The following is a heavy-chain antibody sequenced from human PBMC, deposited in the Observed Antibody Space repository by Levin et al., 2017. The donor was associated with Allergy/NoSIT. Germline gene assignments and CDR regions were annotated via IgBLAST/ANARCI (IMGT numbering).Heavy chain of an antibody. Sequence: SSETLSLTCTVSGGSISSYYWSWIRQPPGKGLEWIGYIYYSGSTNYNPSLKSRVTISVDTSKNQFSLKLSSVTAADTAVYYCASITTKRGLRYFDWLYQLDYGFDIWGQGTMVTVSS. CDR2: IYYSGST. D-gene: IGHD3-9*01. CDR1: GGSISSYY. V-gene: IGHV4-59*01. CDR3: ASITTKRGLRYFDWLYQLDYGFDI. J-gene: IGHJ3*02.